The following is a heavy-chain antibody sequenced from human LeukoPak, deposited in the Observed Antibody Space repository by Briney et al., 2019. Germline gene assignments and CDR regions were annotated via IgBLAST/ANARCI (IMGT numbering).Heavy chain of an antibody. Sequence: ASVKVSCKASGYTFTSYGISWVRQAPGQGLEWMGWINPNSGGTNYAQKFQGRATMTRDTSISTAYMELSRLRSDDTAVYYCARSDEWELPATYWGQGTLVTVSS. CDR1: GYTFTSYG. D-gene: IGHD1-26*01. V-gene: IGHV1-2*02. CDR2: INPNSGGT. CDR3: ARSDEWELPATY. J-gene: IGHJ4*02.